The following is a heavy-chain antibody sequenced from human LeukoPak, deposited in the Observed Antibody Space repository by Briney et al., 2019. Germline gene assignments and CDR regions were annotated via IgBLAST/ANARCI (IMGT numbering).Heavy chain of an antibody. CDR1: GFNFNNYW. Sequence: GGSLRLSCAASGFNFNNYWMSWVRQAPGKGLEWVANIKQDASEIYYVDSVKGRFTISRDNAKNSLYLQMNSLRAEDTAVYYCAELGITMIGGVWGKGTTVTISS. D-gene: IGHD3-10*02. CDR2: IKQDASEI. CDR3: AELGITMIGGV. J-gene: IGHJ6*04. V-gene: IGHV3-7*01.